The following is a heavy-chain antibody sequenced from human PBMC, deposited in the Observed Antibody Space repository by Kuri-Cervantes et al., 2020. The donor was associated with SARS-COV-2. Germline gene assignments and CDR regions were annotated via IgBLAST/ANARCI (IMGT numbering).Heavy chain of an antibody. D-gene: IGHD1-26*01. J-gene: IGHJ4*02. CDR1: GGSFSGYY. V-gene: IGHV4-34*01. Sequence: SQTLSLTCAVYGGSFSGYYWSWTRQSPGKGPEWIGEINHSGSTNYNPPLKSRVTISLETSKNQFSLNLSSVTAADTAVYYCARGEWDVVLDWGQGTLVTVSS. CDR3: ARGEWDVVLD. CDR2: INHSGST.